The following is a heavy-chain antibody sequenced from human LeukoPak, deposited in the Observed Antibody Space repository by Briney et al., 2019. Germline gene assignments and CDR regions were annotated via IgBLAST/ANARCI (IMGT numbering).Heavy chain of an antibody. CDR1: GYTFTNYG. CDR2: INTYNGNT. Sequence: GASLKVSCKTSGYTFTNYGIIWARQAPGQGLEWMGWINTYNGNTNYAQNLQSRVTMTTDTSTSTAYMELRSLRSDDTAVYYCARDRLGAGDAFVIWGQGTMVTVSS. CDR3: ARDRLGAGDAFVI. V-gene: IGHV1-18*01. J-gene: IGHJ3*02. D-gene: IGHD7-27*01.